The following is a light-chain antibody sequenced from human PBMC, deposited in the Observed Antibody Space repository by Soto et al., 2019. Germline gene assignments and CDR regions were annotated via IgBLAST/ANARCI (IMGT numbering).Light chain of an antibody. J-gene: IGLJ2*01. Sequence: QSVLTQPASVSGSPGQSITISCTGTSSDVGGYNYVSWYQQHPGKAPKLMIYDVSNRPSGVSNRFSGSKSGNTASQTISGLQAEDEVDYYGSSYTSSSTVVFGGGTKLTVI. CDR2: DVS. CDR1: SSDVGGYNY. V-gene: IGLV2-14*01. CDR3: SSYTSSSTVV.